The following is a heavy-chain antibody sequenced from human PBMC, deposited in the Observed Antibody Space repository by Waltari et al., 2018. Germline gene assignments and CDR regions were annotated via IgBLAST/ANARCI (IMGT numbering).Heavy chain of an antibody. Sequence: QVQLVESGGGVVQPGRSLRLSCAASGFTFSSYGIHWVHQAPGKGLEWVAVIWYDGSNKYYADSVKGRFTISRDNSNNTLYLQMNSLRAEDTAVYYCARDSSLDAFDIWGQGTMVTVSS. V-gene: IGHV3-33*01. CDR1: GFTFSSYG. J-gene: IGHJ3*02. CDR3: ARDSSLDAFDI. CDR2: IWYDGSNK.